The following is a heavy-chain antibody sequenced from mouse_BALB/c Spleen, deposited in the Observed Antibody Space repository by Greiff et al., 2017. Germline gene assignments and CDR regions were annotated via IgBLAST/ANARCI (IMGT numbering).Heavy chain of an antibody. D-gene: IGHD4-1*01. CDR3: AKTGAGPFYAMDY. CDR1: GDSITSCY. V-gene: IGHV3-8*02. J-gene: IGHJ4*01. CDR2: ISYSGST. Sequence: VQLKESGPSLVKPSQTLSLTCSVTGDSITSCYWNWIRKFPGNKLEYMGYISYSGSTYYNPSLKSRISITRDTSTNQYYLQLNSVTTEDTATYDSAKTGAGPFYAMDYWGQGTSVTVSS.